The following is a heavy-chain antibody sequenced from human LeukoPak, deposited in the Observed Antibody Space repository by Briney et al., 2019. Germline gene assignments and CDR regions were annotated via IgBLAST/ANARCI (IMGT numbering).Heavy chain of an antibody. CDR3: ATDPVGLDSSGLSGY. CDR2: FDPEDGET. Sequence: ASVKVSCKVSGYTLTELSMHWVRQAPGKGLEWMGGFDPEDGETIYAQKFQGRVTMTEDTFTDTAYMELSSLRSEDTAVYYCATDPVGLDSSGLSGYWGQGTLVTVSS. CDR1: GYTLTELS. J-gene: IGHJ4*02. D-gene: IGHD3-22*01. V-gene: IGHV1-24*01.